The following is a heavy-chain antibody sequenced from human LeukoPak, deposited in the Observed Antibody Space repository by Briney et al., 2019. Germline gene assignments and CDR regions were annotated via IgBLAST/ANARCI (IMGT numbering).Heavy chain of an antibody. Sequence: GGTLRLSCAASGFPFSSYGMNWVRQAPGQGLEWVSAITGSTRTTYYADSVKGRFTISRDNSKNTLYLQMNSLRAEDTAVYYCAHGSMYQLDYWGQGTLVTVSS. CDR1: GFPFSSYG. J-gene: IGHJ4*02. V-gene: IGHV3-23*01. D-gene: IGHD2-2*01. CDR2: ITGSTRTT. CDR3: AHGSMYQLDY.